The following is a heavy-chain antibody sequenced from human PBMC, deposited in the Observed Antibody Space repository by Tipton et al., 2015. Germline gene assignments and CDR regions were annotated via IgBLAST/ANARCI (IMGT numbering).Heavy chain of an antibody. D-gene: IGHD4-11*01. Sequence: SLRLSCAASGFTFNSYGMNWVRQAPGKGLEWVSGIRSNGDRTYYAGSVKGRFTISRDNSKNTLYLEMTSLRAEDTAVYYCAKDQVRVTTVQGGWFDPWGQGTLVTVSS. CDR2: IRSNGDRT. J-gene: IGHJ5*02. CDR1: GFTFNSYG. V-gene: IGHV3-23*01. CDR3: AKDQVRVTTVQGGWFDP.